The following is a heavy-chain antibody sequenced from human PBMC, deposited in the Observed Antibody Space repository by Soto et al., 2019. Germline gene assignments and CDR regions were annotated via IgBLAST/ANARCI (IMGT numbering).Heavy chain of an antibody. J-gene: IGHJ4*02. D-gene: IGHD3-16*01. CDR2: ISAYNGNT. CDR3: ARDSAPRDSTFFDY. V-gene: IGHV1-18*01. Sequence: ASVKVSCKASGYTFTIYGISWVLQAPGQGLEWMGWISAYNGNTNYAQKLQGRVTMTTDTSTSTAYMELRSLRSDDTAVYYCARDSAPRDSTFFDYWGQGTLVTVAS. CDR1: GYTFTIYG.